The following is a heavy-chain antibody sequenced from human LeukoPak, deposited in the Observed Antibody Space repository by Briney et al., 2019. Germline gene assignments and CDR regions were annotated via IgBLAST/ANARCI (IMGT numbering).Heavy chain of an antibody. CDR1: GGTFSSYA. V-gene: IGHV1-69*05. J-gene: IGHJ1*01. D-gene: IGHD6-19*01. CDR2: IIPIFGTA. CDR3: ARDLGSGFEGEYFQH. Sequence: SVKVSCKASGGTFSSYAISWVRQAPGQELEWMGGIIPIFGTANYAQKFQGRVTITTDESTSTAYMELSSLRSEDTAVYYCARDLGSGFEGEYFQHWGQGTLVTVSS.